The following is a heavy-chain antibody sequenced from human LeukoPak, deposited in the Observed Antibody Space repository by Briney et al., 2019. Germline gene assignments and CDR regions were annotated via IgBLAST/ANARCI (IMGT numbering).Heavy chain of an antibody. Sequence: GGSLRLSCAASGLTFTGYAMHWVRQAPGKGLEWMAVISHDGTKKDYADSVKGRFTISRDSSNNALYLQMDSLRAEDTAVYYCARDKIYRGSGSCLDYWGQGTLVTVSS. D-gene: IGHD3-10*01. V-gene: IGHV3-30-3*01. CDR1: GLTFTGYA. CDR2: ISHDGTKK. J-gene: IGHJ4*02. CDR3: ARDKIYRGSGSCLDY.